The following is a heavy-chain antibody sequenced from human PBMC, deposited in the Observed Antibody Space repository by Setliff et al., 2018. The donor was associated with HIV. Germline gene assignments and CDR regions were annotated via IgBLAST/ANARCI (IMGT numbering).Heavy chain of an antibody. J-gene: IGHJ3*02. Sequence: GGSLRLSCAASGFPFTDYYMSWVRQAPGKGLEWIGRIRNKANSYTTEYAASVKGRFTISRDDSKNSLHLQMNSLETEDTAVYYCARGLTIFGVVHDAFDIWGQGTMVTVSS. D-gene: IGHD3-3*01. CDR2: IRNKANSYTT. CDR1: GFPFTDYY. CDR3: ARGLTIFGVVHDAFDI. V-gene: IGHV3-72*01.